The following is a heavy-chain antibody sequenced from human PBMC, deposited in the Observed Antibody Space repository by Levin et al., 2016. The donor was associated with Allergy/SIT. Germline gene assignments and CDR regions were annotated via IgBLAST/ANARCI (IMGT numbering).Heavy chain of an antibody. Sequence: GESLKISCAASGFTFDKYYMTWIRQAPGKGLEWLSDISSSGLTIFYADSVKGRFTVSRDNAQDLVYLQMNSLRADDTAVYYCARERAGGYSYWYFDFWGRGTLVTVSS. V-gene: IGHV3-11*01. J-gene: IGHJ2*01. D-gene: IGHD5-18*01. CDR2: ISSSGLTI. CDR3: ARERAGGYSYWYFDF. CDR1: GFTFDKYY.